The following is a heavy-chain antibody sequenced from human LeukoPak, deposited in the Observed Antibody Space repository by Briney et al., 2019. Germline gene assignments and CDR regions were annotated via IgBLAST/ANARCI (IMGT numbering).Heavy chain of an antibody. D-gene: IGHD6-19*01. Sequence: PSETLSLTCTVSGDSISSYYWSWIRQPPGKGLEWIGYIYYSGSTNYNPFLKSRVTISVDTSKNQFSLKLSSVTAADTAVYYCARGRAWYMDYWGQGTLVTVSS. CDR3: ARGRAWYMDY. CDR2: IYYSGST. V-gene: IGHV4-59*01. CDR1: GDSISSYY. J-gene: IGHJ4*02.